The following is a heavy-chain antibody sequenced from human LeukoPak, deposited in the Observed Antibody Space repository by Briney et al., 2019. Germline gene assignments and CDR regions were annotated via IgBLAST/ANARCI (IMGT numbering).Heavy chain of an antibody. Sequence: PSETLSLTCTVSGGSISSYYWSWIRQPPGKGLEWIGYIYYSGSTNYNPSLKSRVTISVDTSKNQFSLKLSSVTAADTAVYYCARAPGPYYYDSSGQVSYYFDYWGQGTLVTVSS. CDR2: IYYSGST. J-gene: IGHJ4*02. V-gene: IGHV4-59*01. CDR3: ARAPGPYYYDSSGQVSYYFDY. D-gene: IGHD3-22*01. CDR1: GGSISSYY.